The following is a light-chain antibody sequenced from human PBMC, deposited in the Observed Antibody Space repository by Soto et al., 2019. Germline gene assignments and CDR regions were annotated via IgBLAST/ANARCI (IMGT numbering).Light chain of an antibody. V-gene: IGKV3D-15*01. CDR1: QSVSRN. J-gene: IGKJ5*01. Sequence: EIVMTQSPATLSVSPGERATLSSRASQSVSRNLAWYQQKPGQAPRLLIYDASTRATGTPARFSGSGSGTKFTLSISSLQSEDFAVYYCQQYNNWPITFGQGTRLEIK. CDR3: QQYNNWPIT. CDR2: DAS.